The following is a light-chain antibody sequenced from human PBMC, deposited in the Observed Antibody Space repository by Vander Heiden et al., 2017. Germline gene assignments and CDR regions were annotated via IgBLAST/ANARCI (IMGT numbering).Light chain of an antibody. CDR1: QSLLHSNGYND. CDR3: MQALQTPPT. Sequence: DIVMTQSPLSLPVTPGEPASIPCRSSQSLLHSNGYNDLDWYLQKPGQSPQLLIYLGSNRASGVPDRFSGSGSGTDFTLKISRVEAENVGVYYCMQALQTPPTFGQGTKLEIK. J-gene: IGKJ2*01. V-gene: IGKV2-28*01. CDR2: LGS.